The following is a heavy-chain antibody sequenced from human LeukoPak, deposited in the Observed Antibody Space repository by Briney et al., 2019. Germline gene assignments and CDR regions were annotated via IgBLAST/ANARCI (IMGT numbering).Heavy chain of an antibody. J-gene: IGHJ3*02. CDR3: ARVGFRTAFDI. V-gene: IGHV4-59*01. CDR2: IHYSGST. CDR1: GGSISTYY. D-gene: IGHD3-10*01. Sequence: SETLSLTCTASGGSISTYYWSWIRQPPGKGLDWIGYIHYSGSTNYNPSLKSRVTISVDTSKNQFFLKLSSVTAADTAVYYCARVGFRTAFDIWGQGTMGTASS.